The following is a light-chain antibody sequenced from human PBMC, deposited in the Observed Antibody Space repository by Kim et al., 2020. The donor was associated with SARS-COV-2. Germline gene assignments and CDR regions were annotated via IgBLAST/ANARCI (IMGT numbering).Light chain of an antibody. CDR1: QSVSHSL. Sequence: LSPRERATRSGRASQSVSHSLLAWYQQKPGRAPRLLIWGASHRATGIPDRFSGIGSGTDFTLTISRLEPEDFAVYYCQQYGSSPRTFGQGTKLEI. CDR3: QQYGSSPRT. J-gene: IGKJ2*01. CDR2: GAS. V-gene: IGKV3-20*01.